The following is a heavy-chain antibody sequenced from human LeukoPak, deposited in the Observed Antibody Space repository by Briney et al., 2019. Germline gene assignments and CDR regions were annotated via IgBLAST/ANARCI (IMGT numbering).Heavy chain of an antibody. CDR2: IYYSGGT. CDR1: GGSISSYY. CDR3: AREDDYGGNH. V-gene: IGHV4-59*01. J-gene: IGHJ5*02. Sequence: SETLSLTCTVSGGSISSYYWSWIRQPPGEGLEWIGYIYYSGGTNYNPSLKSRVTISVDTSKNQFSLKLSSVTAADTAVYYCAREDDYGGNHWGQGTLVTVSS. D-gene: IGHD4-23*01.